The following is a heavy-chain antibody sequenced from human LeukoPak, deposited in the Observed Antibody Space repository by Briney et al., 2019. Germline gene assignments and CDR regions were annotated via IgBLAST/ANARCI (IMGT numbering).Heavy chain of an antibody. CDR2: IYTSGST. CDR3: ARLKRRSGSYYTVDWFDP. CDR1: GGSISSYY. D-gene: IGHD3-10*01. J-gene: IGHJ5*02. Sequence: PSETLSLTCTVSGGSISSYYWSWIRQPAGKGLEWIGRIYTSGSTNYNPSLKSRVTMSVDTSKNQFSLKLSSVTAADTAVYYCARLKRRSGSYYTVDWFDPWGQGTLVTVSS. V-gene: IGHV4-4*07.